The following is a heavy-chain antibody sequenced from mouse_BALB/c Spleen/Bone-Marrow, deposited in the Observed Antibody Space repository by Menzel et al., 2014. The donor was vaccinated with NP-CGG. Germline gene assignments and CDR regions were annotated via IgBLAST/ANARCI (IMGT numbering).Heavy chain of an antibody. CDR2: IHPYNGDT. V-gene: IGHV1-37*01. Sequence: EVKLVESGPELVKPGASVKLSCRASGFSFTDYFINWVKQSHGKSLEWIGRIHPYNGDTFYNQKFMVKATLTVDKSSNTARMELLSLTSEDSAVYYCGRYGYDAMDFWGQGTSVTVSS. CDR3: GRYGYDAMDF. CDR1: GFSFTDYF. J-gene: IGHJ4*01. D-gene: IGHD1-1*02.